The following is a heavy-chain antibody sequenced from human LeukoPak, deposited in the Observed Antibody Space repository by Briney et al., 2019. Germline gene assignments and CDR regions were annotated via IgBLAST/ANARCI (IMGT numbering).Heavy chain of an antibody. J-gene: IGHJ5*01. Sequence: ASETLSLTCAVYGGSFSGYYWSWIRQPPGKGLEWIGEINHSGSTNYNPSLKSRVTISVDTSKNQFSLRLSSVTAADTAVYYCARHADYDYVWGSYRINWFDPWGKGTTVTVSS. CDR3: ARHADYDYVWGSYRINWFDP. D-gene: IGHD3-16*02. CDR1: GGSFSGYY. CDR2: INHSGST. V-gene: IGHV4-34*01.